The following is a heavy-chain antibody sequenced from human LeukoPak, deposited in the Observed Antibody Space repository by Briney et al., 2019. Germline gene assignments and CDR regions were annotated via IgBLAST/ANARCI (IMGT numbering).Heavy chain of an antibody. CDR3: ARSDSSGWYYFDY. Sequence: GGSLRLSCAASGFTFSSYAMSWVRQAPGKGLEWVSAISGTGDTIYYVDSVKGRFTISRDNSKNTLYLQMNSLRAEDTAVYYCARSDSSGWYYFDYWGQGTLVTVSS. CDR1: GFTFSSYA. CDR2: ISGTGDTI. J-gene: IGHJ4*02. D-gene: IGHD6-19*01. V-gene: IGHV3-23*01.